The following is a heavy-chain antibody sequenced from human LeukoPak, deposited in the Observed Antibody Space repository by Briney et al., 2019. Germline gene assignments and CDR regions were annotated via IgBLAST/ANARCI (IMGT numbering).Heavy chain of an antibody. D-gene: IGHD1-26*01. Sequence: PGGSLRLSCAASGFFFSDPYMEWVPQAPGKGLEWVGRIKNKAKSYTTEYAASVKGRFTISRDDSKNSLYLQMDSLKTEDTAVYFCARSRLGALDYWGQGTLVTVSS. CDR2: IKNKAKSYTT. V-gene: IGHV3-72*01. CDR3: ARSRLGALDY. CDR1: GFFFSDPY. J-gene: IGHJ4*02.